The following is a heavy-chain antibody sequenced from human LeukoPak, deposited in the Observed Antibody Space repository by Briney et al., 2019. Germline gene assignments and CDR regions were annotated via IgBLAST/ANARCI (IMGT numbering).Heavy chain of an antibody. CDR2: ISYDGSNK. D-gene: IGHD3-22*01. V-gene: IGHV3-30*18. CDR3: AKDPYYYDSSVHYFDY. J-gene: IGHJ4*02. Sequence: PGGSLRLSCAASGFTFNSYGMHWVRQAPGKGLEWVAVISYDGSNKYYADSVKGRFTISRDNSKNTLYLQMNSLRAEDTAVYYCAKDPYYYDSSVHYFDYWGQGTLVTVSS. CDR1: GFTFNSYG.